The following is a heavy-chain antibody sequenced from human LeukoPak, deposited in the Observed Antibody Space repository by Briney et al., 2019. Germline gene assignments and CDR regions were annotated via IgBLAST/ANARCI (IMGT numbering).Heavy chain of an antibody. D-gene: IGHD1-26*01. J-gene: IGHJ4*02. CDR2: ISSSSSYI. CDR1: GFTFSSYS. Sequence: PGGSLRLSCAASGFTFSSYSMNWVRQAPGKGLEWVSSISSSSSYIYYADSVKGRFTISRDNAKNSLYLQMNSLRAEDTAVYYCANSNSGRRNLLRPDWGQGTLVTVSS. CDR3: ANSNSGRRNLLRPD. V-gene: IGHV3-21*01.